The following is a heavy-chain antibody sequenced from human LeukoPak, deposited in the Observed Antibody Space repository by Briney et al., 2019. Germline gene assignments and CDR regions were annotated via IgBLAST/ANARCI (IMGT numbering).Heavy chain of an antibody. V-gene: IGHV3-11*01. J-gene: IGHJ4*02. CDR2: ISSSGRTI. CDR1: GFTFRDYY. Sequence: GGSLRLSCAASGFTFRDYYMNWIRQAPGKGLEWLSYISSSGRTIYYADSVKGRFTISRDTSKNTLYLQMNSLRAEDTAVYYCAKWGDYDILTGYYDPDFWGQGTLVTVPS. D-gene: IGHD3-9*01. CDR3: AKWGDYDILTGYYDPDF.